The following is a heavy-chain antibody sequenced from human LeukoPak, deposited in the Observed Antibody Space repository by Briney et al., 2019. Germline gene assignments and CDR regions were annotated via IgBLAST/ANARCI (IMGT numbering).Heavy chain of an antibody. V-gene: IGHV3-23*01. Sequence: HAGGSLRLSCAASGFTFSSYAMSWVRQAPGKGLEWVSAISGSGGSTYYADSVKGRFTISRDNSKNTLYLQMNSLRAEDTAVYYCAKMPWGVIIQHLQNWFDPWGQGTLVTVSS. CDR2: ISGSGGST. D-gene: IGHD3-10*01. CDR1: GFTFSSYA. J-gene: IGHJ5*02. CDR3: AKMPWGVIIQHLQNWFDP.